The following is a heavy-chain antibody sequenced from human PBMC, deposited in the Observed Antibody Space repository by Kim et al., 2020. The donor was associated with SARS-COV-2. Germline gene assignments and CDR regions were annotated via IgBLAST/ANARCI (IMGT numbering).Heavy chain of an antibody. D-gene: IGHD6-19*01. Sequence: HPTLNSRVPISVDKAKNQFSLKLSAVTAADTAVYYCARRGAVAGRREFDYWGQGTLVTVSS. CDR3: ARRGAVAGRREFDY. J-gene: IGHJ4*02. V-gene: IGHV4-4*02.